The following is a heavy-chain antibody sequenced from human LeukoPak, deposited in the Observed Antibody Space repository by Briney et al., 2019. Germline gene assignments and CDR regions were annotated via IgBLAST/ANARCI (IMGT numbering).Heavy chain of an antibody. CDR1: GFIFSSHW. J-gene: IGHJ4*02. Sequence: GGSLRLSCAASGFIFSSHWMSWVRQAPGKGLEWVANINLDGNDKNYVDSVKGRFTISRDNAKNSLYLQMNSLRAEDTAMYYCVRSGSYFSKWGQGALVTVSS. V-gene: IGHV3-7*01. CDR3: VRSGSYFSK. D-gene: IGHD1-26*01. CDR2: INLDGNDK.